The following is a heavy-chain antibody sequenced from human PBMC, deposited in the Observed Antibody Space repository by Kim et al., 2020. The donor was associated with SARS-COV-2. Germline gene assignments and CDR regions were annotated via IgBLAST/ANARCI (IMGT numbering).Heavy chain of an antibody. CDR2: ISSSSSTI. V-gene: IGHV3-48*02. Sequence: GGSLRLSCAASGFTFSSYSMNWVRQAPGKGLEWVSYISSSSSTIYYADSVKGRFTISRDNAKNSLYLQMNSLRDEDTVVYYCARDLSRQQLVLDWYFDLWGRGTLVTVSS. J-gene: IGHJ2*01. CDR3: ARDLSRQQLVLDWYFDL. CDR1: GFTFSSYS. D-gene: IGHD6-13*01.